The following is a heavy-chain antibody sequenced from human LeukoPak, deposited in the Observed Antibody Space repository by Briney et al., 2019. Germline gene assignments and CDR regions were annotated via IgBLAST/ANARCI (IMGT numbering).Heavy chain of an antibody. J-gene: IGHJ4*02. CDR2: IYSGGST. CDR3: ARDQPYDYGDYVDY. CDR1: GFTVSSNY. Sequence: GGSLRLSCAASGFTVSSNYMSWVRQAPGKGLEWVSVIYSGGSTYYADSVKGRFTISRDNSKNTLYLQMSSLRAEDTAVYYCARDQPYDYGDYVDYWGQGTLVTVSS. D-gene: IGHD4-17*01. V-gene: IGHV3-66*02.